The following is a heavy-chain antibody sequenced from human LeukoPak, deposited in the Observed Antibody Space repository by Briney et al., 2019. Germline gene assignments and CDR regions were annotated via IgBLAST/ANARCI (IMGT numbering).Heavy chain of an antibody. D-gene: IGHD4-17*01. Sequence: PGRSLRLSCAASGFTFSSYGMHWVRQAPGKGLEWVAVIWYDGSNKYYADSVKGRFTISRDNSKNTLYLQMNSLRAEDTAVYYCAREDDYGDYVDYWGQGTLVTVSS. CDR2: IWYDGSNK. CDR3: AREDDYGDYVDY. CDR1: GFTFSSYG. V-gene: IGHV3-33*01. J-gene: IGHJ4*02.